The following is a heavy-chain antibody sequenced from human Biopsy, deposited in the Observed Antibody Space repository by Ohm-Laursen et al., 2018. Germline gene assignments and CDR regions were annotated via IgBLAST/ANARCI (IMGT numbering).Heavy chain of an antibody. CDR2: VIPISNTA. J-gene: IGHJ4*02. Sequence: SVKVSCKASGGSFSDYGPSWVRQAPGRGLEWMGRVIPISNTANYAQNFQDRLTITADRSTNTAYMELNSLRSEDTAVYFCATLTEDYGASPDSWGQGTLVTVSS. D-gene: IGHD4-17*01. CDR3: ATLTEDYGASPDS. CDR1: GGSFSDYG. V-gene: IGHV1-69*06.